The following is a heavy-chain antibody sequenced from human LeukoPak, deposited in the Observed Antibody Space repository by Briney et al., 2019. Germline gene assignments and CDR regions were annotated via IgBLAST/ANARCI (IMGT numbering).Heavy chain of an antibody. J-gene: IGHJ4*02. Sequence: SETLSLTCTVSGGSISSYYWGWIRQPPGKGLEWIGSIYYSGSTYYNPSLKGRVTISVDTSKNQFSLKLSSVTAADTAVYYCARVLRNSSGYKWGQGTLVTVSS. CDR3: ARVLRNSSGYK. D-gene: IGHD6-19*01. CDR1: GGSISSYY. CDR2: IYYSGST. V-gene: IGHV4-39*07.